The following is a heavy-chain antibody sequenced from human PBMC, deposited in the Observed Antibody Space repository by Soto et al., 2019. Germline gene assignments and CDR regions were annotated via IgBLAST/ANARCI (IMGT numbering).Heavy chain of an antibody. V-gene: IGHV3-30-3*01. CDR2: ISYDGANI. D-gene: IGHD3-10*01. Sequence: QVQLVESGGGLVQPGRSLRLSCAASGFSFGAYAMFWVRQAPGKGLEWVAVISYDGANIYYADSVKGRFTISRDNSKNTLYVQMNSLRTEDTAIYYCARDRSGIRGFDYWGQGTLVTVSS. CDR3: ARDRSGIRGFDY. CDR1: GFSFGAYA. J-gene: IGHJ4*02.